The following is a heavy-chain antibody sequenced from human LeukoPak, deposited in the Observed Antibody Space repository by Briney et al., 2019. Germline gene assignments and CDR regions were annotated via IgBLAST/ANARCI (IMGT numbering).Heavy chain of an antibody. J-gene: IGHJ5*02. CDR3: ARDDSSSSHWFDP. V-gene: IGHV1-8*03. Sequence: GASVKVSCKASGYTFTSYDTNWVRQATGQGLEWMGWMNPNSGNTGYAQKFQGRVTITRNTSISTAYMELSSLRSEDTAVYYCARDDSSSSHWFDPWGQGTLVTVSS. CDR1: GYTFTSYD. CDR2: MNPNSGNT. D-gene: IGHD6-6*01.